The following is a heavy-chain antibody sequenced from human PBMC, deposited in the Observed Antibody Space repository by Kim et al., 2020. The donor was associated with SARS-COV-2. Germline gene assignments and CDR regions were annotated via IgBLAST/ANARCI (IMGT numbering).Heavy chain of an antibody. V-gene: IGHV3-23*01. CDR1: GFVFMNYA. Sequence: GGSLRLSCAASGFVFMNYAMTWVRQAPGKGLEWVSGISGSGGSSYYADSVKGRFTISRDNSKDTVYLEMNSLRADDTAVSYCVKSVGEYYYYYGLDVWG. D-gene: IGHD3-10*01. CDR3: VKSVGEYYYYYGLDV. CDR2: ISGSGGSS. J-gene: IGHJ6*02.